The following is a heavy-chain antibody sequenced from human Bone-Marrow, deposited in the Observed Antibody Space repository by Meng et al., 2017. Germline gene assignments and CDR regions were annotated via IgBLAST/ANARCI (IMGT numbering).Heavy chain of an antibody. CDR3: ARADSGYDLDY. CDR1: GGSISSSSYY. Sequence: GSLRLSCIVSGGSISSSSYYWGWIRQPPGKGLEWIGSIYYSGSTYYNPSLKSRVTISVDTSKNQFSLKLSSVTAADTAVYYCARADSGYDLDYWGQGTLVTVSS. V-gene: IGHV4-39*07. D-gene: IGHD5-12*01. CDR2: IYYSGST. J-gene: IGHJ4*02.